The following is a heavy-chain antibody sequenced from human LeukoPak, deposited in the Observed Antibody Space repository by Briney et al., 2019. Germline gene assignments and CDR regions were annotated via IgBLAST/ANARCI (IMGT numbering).Heavy chain of an antibody. Sequence: GGSLRLSCAASGFTVSSNHMSWVRQAPGKGLEWVSVIYSGGNTYYADSVKGRFTISRDNSKNTLYLQMNSLRAEDTAVYYCAKVKYCSGGSCRQYYFDYWGQGTLVTVSS. J-gene: IGHJ4*02. V-gene: IGHV3-53*01. D-gene: IGHD2-15*01. CDR2: IYSGGNT. CDR3: AKVKYCSGGSCRQYYFDY. CDR1: GFTVSSNH.